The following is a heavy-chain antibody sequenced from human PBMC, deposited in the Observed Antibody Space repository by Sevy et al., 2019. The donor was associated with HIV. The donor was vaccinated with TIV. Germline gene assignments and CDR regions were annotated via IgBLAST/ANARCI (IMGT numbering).Heavy chain of an antibody. CDR1: GGSISSYY. CDR2: IYYSGST. Sequence: SETLSLTCTVFGGSISSYYWNWIRQPPGKGLEWIGYIYYSGSTNYNPSLKSRVTISVDMSKNQFSLNQSSVTAADTAVYYCARESPLGVEWELSRPQNWFDPWGQGTLVTVSS. CDR3: ARESPLGVEWELSRPQNWFDP. V-gene: IGHV4-59*01. D-gene: IGHD1-26*01. J-gene: IGHJ5*02.